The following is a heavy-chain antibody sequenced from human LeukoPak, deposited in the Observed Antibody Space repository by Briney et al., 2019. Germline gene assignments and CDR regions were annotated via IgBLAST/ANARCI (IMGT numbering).Heavy chain of an antibody. V-gene: IGHV4-39*02. J-gene: IGHJ4*02. Sequence: SETLSLTCTVSGGSISSSNDYWGWIRQPPGTGLEWIVNINYSGSTYYNPSLKSRVTISLDTSKNHFSLNLRSMQASDTAVYYCARAFCVGECFVLHIFFDSWGQGTLVTVSS. CDR3: ARAFCVGECFVLHIFFDS. CDR1: GGSISSSNDY. CDR2: INYSGST. D-gene: IGHD2-21*01.